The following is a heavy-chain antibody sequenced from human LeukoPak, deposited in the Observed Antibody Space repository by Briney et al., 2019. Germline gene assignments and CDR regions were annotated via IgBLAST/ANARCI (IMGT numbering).Heavy chain of an antibody. D-gene: IGHD3-10*01. CDR1: GFTFSSYA. J-gene: IGHJ5*02. CDR2: ISGSGGST. Sequence: PGGSLRLSCAASGFTFSSYAMSWVRQAPGKGLEWVSAISGSGGSTYYADSVKGRFTISRDKSKNTLYLQMNSLRAEDTAVYYCAKDRGSDVAERFDPWGQGTLVTVSS. CDR3: AKDRGSDVAERFDP. V-gene: IGHV3-23*01.